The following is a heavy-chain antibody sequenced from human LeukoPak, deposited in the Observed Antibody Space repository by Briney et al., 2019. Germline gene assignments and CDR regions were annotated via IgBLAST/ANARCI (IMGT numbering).Heavy chain of an antibody. J-gene: IGHJ4*02. Sequence: PSGTLCLTCAASGGSISSYAWSWIRQAAGKGLEWIARIYTSGSTNYNPSLKSRVTMSVDTSKNQFSLKLSSVTAADTAVYYCARDKGSVRVRGVPAAPFDYWGQGTLVTVSS. V-gene: IGHV4-4*07. CDR3: ARDKGSVRVRGVPAAPFDY. CDR2: IYTSGST. CDR1: GGSISSYA. D-gene: IGHD2-2*01.